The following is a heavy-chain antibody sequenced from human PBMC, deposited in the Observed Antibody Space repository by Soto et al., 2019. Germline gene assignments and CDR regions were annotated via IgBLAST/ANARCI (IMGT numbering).Heavy chain of an antibody. CDR2: MNQDGSQN. CDR1: GFTFSSYW. V-gene: IGHV3-7*01. Sequence: GGSLRLSCAASGFTFSSYWMSWVRQAPGKGLEWVANMNQDGSQNFYVDSVKGRFTISRDNAKTSLYLQMNSLRDEDTAVYYCAKDDGWGSLGFDTWSRETLVTVSS. J-gene: IGHJ5*02. D-gene: IGHD3-10*01. CDR3: AKDDGWGSLGFDT.